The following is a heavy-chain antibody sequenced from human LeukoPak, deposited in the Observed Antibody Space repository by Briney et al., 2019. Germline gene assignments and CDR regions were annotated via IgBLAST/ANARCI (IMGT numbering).Heavy chain of an antibody. CDR2: ISGSGGST. V-gene: IGHV3-23*01. CDR1: GFTFSSYA. J-gene: IGHJ4*02. D-gene: IGHD3-22*01. Sequence: GGSLRLSCAASGFTFSSYAMSWVRQAPGKGLEWVSAISGSGGSTYYADSVKGRFTISRDNSKNTLYLQMNSLRAEDTAVYYCAKDPRAYYYDSSGYPPSDWGQGTLVTVSS. CDR3: AKDPRAYYYDSSGYPPSD.